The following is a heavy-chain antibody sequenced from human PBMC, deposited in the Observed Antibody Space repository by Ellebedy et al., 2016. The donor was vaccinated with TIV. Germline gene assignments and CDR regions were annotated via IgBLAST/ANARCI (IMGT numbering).Heavy chain of an antibody. V-gene: IGHV3-53*01. CDR1: GFTVSNNY. Sequence: GGSLRLSXAASGFTVSNNYMSWVRQAPGKGLELVSLIYSGGSTYCADSVKGRFTISRDNSKNTLYLQMNSLRAEDTAVYYCACRSQTGYYYYYSMDVWGQGTTVTVSS. CDR2: IYSGGST. D-gene: IGHD3-9*01. J-gene: IGHJ6*02. CDR3: ACRSQTGYYYYYSMDV.